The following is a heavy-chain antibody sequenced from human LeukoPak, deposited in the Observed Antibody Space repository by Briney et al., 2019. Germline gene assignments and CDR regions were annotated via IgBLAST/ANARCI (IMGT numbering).Heavy chain of an antibody. D-gene: IGHD5-18*01. CDR2: ISSSSSTI. Sequence: QPGGSLRLSCAASGFTFRSYSMNWVRKAPGMGLEWVSYISSSSSTIYYADSVKGRFTISRDNSKNTLYLQMNSLRAEDTAVYYCARDNPRGYSYGYDIWGQGTMVTVSS. V-gene: IGHV3-48*01. CDR3: ARDNPRGYSYGYDI. CDR1: GFTFRSYS. J-gene: IGHJ3*02.